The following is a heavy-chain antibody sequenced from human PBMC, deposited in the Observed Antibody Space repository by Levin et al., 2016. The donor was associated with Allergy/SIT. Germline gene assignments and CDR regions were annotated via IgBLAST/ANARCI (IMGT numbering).Heavy chain of an antibody. D-gene: IGHD3-22*01. CDR2: IRYDGSNK. CDR3: AKVYYYDSSGYYYPFDY. Sequence: WIRQPPGKGLEWVAFIRYDGSNKYYADSVKGRFTISRDNSKNTLYLQMNSLRAEDTAVYYCAKVYYYDSSGYYYPFDYWGQGTLVTVSS. J-gene: IGHJ4*02. V-gene: IGHV3-30*02.